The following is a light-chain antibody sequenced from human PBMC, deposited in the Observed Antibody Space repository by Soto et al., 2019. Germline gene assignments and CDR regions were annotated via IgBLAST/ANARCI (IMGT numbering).Light chain of an antibody. CDR2: EVS. V-gene: IGLV2-14*01. J-gene: IGLJ3*02. CDR1: SSDVGGYDY. Sequence: QSVLTQPASVSGSPGQSITISCTGTSSDVGGYDYVSWYQQHPGTAPKLIIYEVSNRPSGVSNRFSGSKSGNTASLTISGPQAEDEADYYCSSYTSRNTLVFGGGTKLTVL. CDR3: SSYTSRNTLV.